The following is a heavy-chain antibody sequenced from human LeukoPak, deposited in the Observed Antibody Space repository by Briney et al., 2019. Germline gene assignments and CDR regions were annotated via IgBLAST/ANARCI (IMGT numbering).Heavy chain of an antibody. Sequence: GGTLRLSCAASGFTFSSYGMSWVRQAPGKGLEWVSSISTSSSYIYYADSVKGRFTISRDNAKNSLFLQMNSLRAEDTAVYYCARGRQNSGSYSDAFDIWGQGTMVTVSS. CDR1: GFTFSSYG. D-gene: IGHD1-26*01. V-gene: IGHV3-21*01. J-gene: IGHJ3*02. CDR2: ISTSSSYI. CDR3: ARGRQNSGSYSDAFDI.